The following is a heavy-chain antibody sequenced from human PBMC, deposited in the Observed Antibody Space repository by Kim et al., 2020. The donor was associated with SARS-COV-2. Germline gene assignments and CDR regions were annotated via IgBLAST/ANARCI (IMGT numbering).Heavy chain of an antibody. D-gene: IGHD3-22*01. Sequence: EQKFQGRVTITADKATSTAYMELSSLRSEDTAVYYCARKAYYYDSSGYYHWGQGTLVTVSS. CDR3: ARKAYYYDSSGYYH. J-gene: IGHJ5*02. V-gene: IGHV1-69*02.